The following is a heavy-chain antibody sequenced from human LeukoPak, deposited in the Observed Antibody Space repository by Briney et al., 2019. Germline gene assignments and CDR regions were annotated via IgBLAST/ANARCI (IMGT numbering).Heavy chain of an antibody. CDR3: TTESIAVAGPHYYYYYGMDV. V-gene: IGHV1-69*01. J-gene: IGHJ6*02. CDR2: IIPIFGTA. CDR1: GGTFSSYA. Sequence: GSSVKVSCKASGGTFSSYAISWVRQAPGQGLEWMGGIIPIFGTANYAQKFQGRVTITADESTSTAYMELSSLRSEDTAVYYCTTESIAVAGPHYYYYYGMDVWGQGTTVTVSS. D-gene: IGHD6-19*01.